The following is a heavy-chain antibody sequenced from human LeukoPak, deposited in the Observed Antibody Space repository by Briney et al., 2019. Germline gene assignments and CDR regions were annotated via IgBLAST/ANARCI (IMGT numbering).Heavy chain of an antibody. Sequence: GGSLRLSCAASGFTFSSYAMSWVRQAPGKGLEWVSSISGSGGSTYYADSVKGRLTISRDNSKNTLYLQMNSLRAEETAEYYCAREALYCTSTSCYGYFEYWGQGTLVTVSS. CDR3: AREALYCTSTSCYGYFEY. J-gene: IGHJ4*02. CDR2: ISGSGGST. D-gene: IGHD2-2*01. V-gene: IGHV3-23*01. CDR1: GFTFSSYA.